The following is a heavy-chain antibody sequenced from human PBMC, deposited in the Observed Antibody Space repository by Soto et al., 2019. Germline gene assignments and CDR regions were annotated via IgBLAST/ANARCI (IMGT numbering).Heavy chain of an antibody. V-gene: IGHV3-72*01. CDR1: GFTFSDHH. Sequence: EVQLVESGGALVQPGGSLRLSCAASGFTFSDHHMDWVRQAPGKGLEWVGRTRNKGNSYTTEYAASVKGRFTISRDESNNSLYLQMNRLKTGDTAVYYCACVGATRACWGQGTLVTVSS. CDR2: TRNKGNSYTT. CDR3: ACVGATRAC. D-gene: IGHD1-26*01. J-gene: IGHJ4*02.